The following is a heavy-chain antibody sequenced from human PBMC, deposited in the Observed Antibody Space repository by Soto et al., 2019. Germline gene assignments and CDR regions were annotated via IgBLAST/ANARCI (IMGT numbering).Heavy chain of an antibody. CDR2: ISAYNGNT. Sequence: QVQLVQSGVEVKKPGASVKVSCKASGYTFSSYGISWVRQAPGQGLEWMGWISAYNGNTKYAQKFQGRVSMTTDTSTSTAYMERRSLRSDDTAVYYCARVVDTAMVPYFDYWGQGTLVTVSS. CDR3: ARVVDTAMVPYFDY. D-gene: IGHD5-18*01. CDR1: GYTFSSYG. J-gene: IGHJ4*02. V-gene: IGHV1-18*01.